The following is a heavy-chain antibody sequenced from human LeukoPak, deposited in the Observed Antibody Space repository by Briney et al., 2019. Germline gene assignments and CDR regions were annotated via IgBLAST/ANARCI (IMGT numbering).Heavy chain of an antibody. V-gene: IGHV3-7*04. Sequence: GGSLRLSCAASGFSFRSFWMSWVRQALGKGLEWVASIKEDGSDKYYVESVKGRFTISRENARNSLYLQMNSLRAEDTAVYYCARVLWFGGIYYCDYWGQGTLVTVSS. CDR1: GFSFRSFW. CDR2: IKEDGSDK. J-gene: IGHJ4*02. CDR3: ARVLWFGGIYYCDY. D-gene: IGHD3-10*01.